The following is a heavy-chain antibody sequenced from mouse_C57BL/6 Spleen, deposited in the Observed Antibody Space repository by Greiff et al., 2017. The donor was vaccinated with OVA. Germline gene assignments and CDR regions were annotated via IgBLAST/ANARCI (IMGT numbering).Heavy chain of an antibody. CDR3: ARRFITTVVATDY. CDR1: GYTFTDYY. J-gene: IGHJ2*01. D-gene: IGHD1-1*01. CDR2: INPNNGGT. V-gene: IGHV1-26*01. Sequence: EVQLQQSGPELVKPGASVKISCKASGYTFTDYYMNWVKQSHGKSLEWIGDINPNNGGTSYNQKFKGKATLTVDKSSSTAYMELRSLTSEDSAVYYCARRFITTVVATDYWGQGTTLTVSS.